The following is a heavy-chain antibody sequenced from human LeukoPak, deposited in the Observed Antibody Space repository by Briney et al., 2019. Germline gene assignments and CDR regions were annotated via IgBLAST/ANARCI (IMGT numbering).Heavy chain of an antibody. D-gene: IGHD6-19*01. Sequence: GGSLRLSCAASGFTFSSYAMHWVRQAPGKGLEWVAVISYDGNNKYYADSVKGRFTISRDNSKNTLYLQMNSLRAEDTAVYYCASPAGRIAVAGTGIQASYWGQGTLVTVSS. CDR3: ASPAGRIAVAGTGIQASY. J-gene: IGHJ4*02. CDR1: GFTFSSYA. V-gene: IGHV3-30-3*01. CDR2: ISYDGNNK.